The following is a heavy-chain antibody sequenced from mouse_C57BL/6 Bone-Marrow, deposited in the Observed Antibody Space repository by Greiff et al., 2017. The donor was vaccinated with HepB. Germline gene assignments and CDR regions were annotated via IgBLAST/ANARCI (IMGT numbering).Heavy chain of an antibody. CDR3: ARPAYGSSYWFAY. CDR2: ILPSIGRT. D-gene: IGHD1-1*01. V-gene: IGHV15-2*01. J-gene: IGHJ3*01. Sequence: QVQLQQSGSELRSPGSSVKLSCKDFDSEVFPIAYMSWVRQKPGHGFEWIGGILPSIGRTIYGEKFEDKATLDADTLANTAYLELNSLTSEDSAIYYCARPAYGSSYWFAYWGQGTLVTVSA. CDR1: DSEVFPIAY.